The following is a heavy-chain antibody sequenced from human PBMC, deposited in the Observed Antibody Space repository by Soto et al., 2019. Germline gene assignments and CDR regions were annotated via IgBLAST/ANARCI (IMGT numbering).Heavy chain of an antibody. CDR3: ARDRILLWFGEFHDAYYYGMDV. Sequence: GASVKVSCKASGYTFTDYYMHWVRQAPGQGLEWMGWINPNSGGTNYAQKFQGWVTMTRDTSISTAYMELSRLRSDDTAVYYCARDRILLWFGEFHDAYYYGMDVWGQGTTVTVSS. D-gene: IGHD3-10*01. CDR2: INPNSGGT. V-gene: IGHV1-2*04. J-gene: IGHJ6*02. CDR1: GYTFTDYY.